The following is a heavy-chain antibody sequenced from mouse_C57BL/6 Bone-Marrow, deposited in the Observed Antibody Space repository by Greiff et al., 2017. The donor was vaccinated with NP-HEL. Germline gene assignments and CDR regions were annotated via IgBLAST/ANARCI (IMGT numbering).Heavy chain of an antibody. Sequence: DVMLVESGGDLVKPGGSLKLSCAASGFTFSSYGMSWVRQTPDKRLGWVATISSGGSYTYYPDSVKGRFTISRDNAKNTLYLQMSSLKSEDTAMYYCASPYDYDVAWFAYWGQGTLVTVSA. J-gene: IGHJ3*01. CDR3: ASPYDYDVAWFAY. V-gene: IGHV5-6*02. D-gene: IGHD2-4*01. CDR1: GFTFSSYG. CDR2: ISSGGSYT.